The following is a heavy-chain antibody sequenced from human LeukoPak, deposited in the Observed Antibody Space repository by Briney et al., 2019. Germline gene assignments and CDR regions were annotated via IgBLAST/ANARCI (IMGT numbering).Heavy chain of an antibody. CDR3: ARVRDTIFGGDYGMDV. CDR1: GGTISSYY. V-gene: IGHV4-59*01. CDR2: IYYSGST. D-gene: IGHD3-3*01. J-gene: IGHJ6*02. Sequence: SETLSLTCTVSGGTISSYYWSWIRQPPGKGLEWIGYIYYSGSTNYNPSLKSRVTISVDTSKNQFSLKLSSVTAADTAVYYCARVRDTIFGGDYGMDVWGQGTTVTVSS.